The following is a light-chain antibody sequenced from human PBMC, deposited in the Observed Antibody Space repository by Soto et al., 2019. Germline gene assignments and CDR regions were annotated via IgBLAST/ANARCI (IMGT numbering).Light chain of an antibody. CDR3: QQYGGSPIT. Sequence: EIVLTQSPGTLSLSTGERATLSCRASQSVSSRLAWYQHKPGQAPRLLISGASSRATGIPDRFSGSGSGTDFTLTISRLEPEDFALDYCQQYGGSPITFGQGTRLEIK. CDR1: QSVSSR. V-gene: IGKV3-20*01. J-gene: IGKJ5*01. CDR2: GAS.